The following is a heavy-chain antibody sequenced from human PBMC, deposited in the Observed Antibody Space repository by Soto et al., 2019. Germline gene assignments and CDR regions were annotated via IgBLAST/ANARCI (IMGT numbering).Heavy chain of an antibody. CDR3: ARSLWFGELH. CDR1: GFSHSTTGVG. D-gene: IGHD3-10*01. J-gene: IGHJ4*02. Sequence: QITLKESGPTLVKPTQTLTLTCSFSGFSHSTTGVGVGWIRQSPGKALEWLAIIYWDNDKRYSPSLKSRVTITKDTSKNQVVLTVTNMDPVDTGTYYCARSLWFGELHWGQGALVIVSS. V-gene: IGHV2-5*02. CDR2: IYWDNDK.